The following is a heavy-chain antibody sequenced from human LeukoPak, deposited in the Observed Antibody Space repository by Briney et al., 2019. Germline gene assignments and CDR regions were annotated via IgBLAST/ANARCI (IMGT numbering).Heavy chain of an antibody. Sequence: GGSLRLSCAASGFTFDDYAMHWVRQAPGKGLEWVSGISWNSGSIGYADSVKGRFTISRDNAKNSLYLQMNSLRAEDTALYYCAKGTLYGDSPGNGLPPWGLETLVTVP. D-gene: IGHD4-17*01. CDR3: AKGTLYGDSPGNGLPP. J-gene: IGHJ5*02. V-gene: IGHV3-9*01. CDR1: GFTFDDYA. CDR2: ISWNSGSI.